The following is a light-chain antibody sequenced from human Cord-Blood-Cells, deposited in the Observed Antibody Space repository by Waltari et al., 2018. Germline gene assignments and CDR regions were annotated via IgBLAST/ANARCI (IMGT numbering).Light chain of an antibody. Sequence: DIQMTQSPSSLSASVGDRVTITCQASQDISNYLNWYQQKPGKAPKFLIYDASNLETGVTSRFSGSGSGTDLTFTISSLQPQDMATYYCQQYDNLPMYTFGQGTKLEIK. V-gene: IGKV1-33*01. CDR3: QQYDNLPMYT. CDR2: DAS. J-gene: IGKJ2*01. CDR1: QDISNY.